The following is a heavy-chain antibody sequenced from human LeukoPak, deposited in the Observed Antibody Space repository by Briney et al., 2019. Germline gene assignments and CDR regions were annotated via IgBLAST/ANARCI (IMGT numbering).Heavy chain of an antibody. CDR1: GFTFSSYG. V-gene: IGHV3-30*18. Sequence: GGSLRLSCAAPGFTFSSYGMHWVRQAPGKGLEWVAVISYDGSNKYYADSVKGRFTISRDNSKNTLYLQMNSLRAEDTAVYYCAKEGYRYFGPAADSWGQGTLVTVSS. D-gene: IGHD3-9*01. CDR2: ISYDGSNK. J-gene: IGHJ5*02. CDR3: AKEGYRYFGPAADS.